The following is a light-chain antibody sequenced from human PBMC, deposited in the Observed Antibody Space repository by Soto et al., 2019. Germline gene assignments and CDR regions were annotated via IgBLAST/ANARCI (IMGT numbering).Light chain of an antibody. CDR2: GAS. J-gene: IGKJ2*01. CDR3: QQYNNWPPMYT. Sequence: EIVMTQFPATLSVSPGERATLSCRASQSVSSNLAWYQQKPGQAPRLLIYGASTRAPGIPARFSGSGSGTEFTLTISSLQSEDFAVYYCQQYNNWPPMYTFGQGTKLEIK. CDR1: QSVSSN. V-gene: IGKV3-15*01.